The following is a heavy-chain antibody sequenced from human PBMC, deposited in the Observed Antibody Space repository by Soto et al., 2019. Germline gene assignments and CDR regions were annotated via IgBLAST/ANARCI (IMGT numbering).Heavy chain of an antibody. CDR2: IYYSGST. D-gene: IGHD3-16*02. CDR3: AIAQYDYSWGSYLYDNDAFDI. Sequence: QVQLQESGPGLVKPSQTLSLTCTVSGGSISSGGYYWSWIRQHPGKGLEWIGYIYYSGSTYYNPSLKCRVTISVDTSKNPFSLKLSSVTAADTAVYYCAIAQYDYSWGSYLYDNDAFDIWGQGTMVTVSS. J-gene: IGHJ3*02. CDR1: GGSISSGGYY. V-gene: IGHV4-31*03.